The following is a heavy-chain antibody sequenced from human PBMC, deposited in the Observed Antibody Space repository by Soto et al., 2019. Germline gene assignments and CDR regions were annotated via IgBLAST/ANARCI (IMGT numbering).Heavy chain of an antibody. CDR2: IYYSGST. CDR1: GGSISSYY. CDR3: ARDRDFRYFEWSENWFDP. J-gene: IGHJ5*02. Sequence: ASETLSLTCTVSGGSISSYYWSWIRQPPGKGLEWIGYIYYSGSTNYNPSLKSRVTISVDTSKNQFSLKLSSVTAADTAVYYCARDRDFRYFEWSENWFDPWGQGTLVTVSS. V-gene: IGHV4-59*01. D-gene: IGHD3-9*01.